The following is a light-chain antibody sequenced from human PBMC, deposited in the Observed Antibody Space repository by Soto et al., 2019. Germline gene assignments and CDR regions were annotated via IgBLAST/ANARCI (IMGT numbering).Light chain of an antibody. CDR3: SSYTSSSTLV. CDR2: DVN. J-gene: IGLJ1*01. Sequence: LTQPASVSGSPGQSIAISCTGTSSDVGGYNSVSWYQHHPGKAPKLMIYDVNYRPSGISDRFSGSKSGNTASLTISGLQAEDEADYYCSSYTSSSTLVFGTGTKVTVL. CDR1: SSDVGGYNS. V-gene: IGLV2-14*03.